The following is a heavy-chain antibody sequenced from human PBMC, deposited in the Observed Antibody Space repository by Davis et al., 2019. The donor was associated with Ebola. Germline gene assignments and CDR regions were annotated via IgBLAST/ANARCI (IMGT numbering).Heavy chain of an antibody. D-gene: IGHD6-19*01. V-gene: IGHV4-34*01. CDR3: ARGKQWLVFPRSGVYGMDV. CDR1: GGSFSGYY. Sequence: MPSETLSLTCAVYGGSFSGYYWSWIRQPPGKGLEWIGEINHSGSTNYNPSLKSRVTISVDTSKNQFSLKLSSVTAADTAVYYCARGKQWLVFPRSGVYGMDVWGQGTTVTVSS. CDR2: INHSGST. J-gene: IGHJ6*02.